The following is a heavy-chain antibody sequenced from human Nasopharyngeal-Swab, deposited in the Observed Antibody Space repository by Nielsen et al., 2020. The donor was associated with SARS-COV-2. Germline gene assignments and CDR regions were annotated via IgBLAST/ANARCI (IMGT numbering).Heavy chain of an antibody. D-gene: IGHD2-8*02. J-gene: IGHJ4*02. Sequence: ASVKSCKTSGYTFTSSGINWVRQAPGQGLEWMGWISTYNGNTHYEQKFRGRVSMTTDTSTNTAYMELRSLTSDDTAVYYCARNPTARTVTHYFDYWGQGALVTVSS. V-gene: IGHV1-18*04. CDR1: GYTFTSSG. CDR2: ISTYNGNT. CDR3: ARNPTARTVTHYFDY.